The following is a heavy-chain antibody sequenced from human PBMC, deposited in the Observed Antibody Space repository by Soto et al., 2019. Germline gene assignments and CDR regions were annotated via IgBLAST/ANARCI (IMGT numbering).Heavy chain of an antibody. CDR3: ARDSDYYSLMP. D-gene: IGHD2-21*01. CDR1: GGSVSTGDYS. Sequence: QLQLQESDSGLVKPSQTLSLTCAVSGGSVSTGDYSWSWIRQPPGKGLEWIGCIYHTGRTYYNPSLKSRVTISVDRSTNQFSLKLSSVTAADTAVYYCARDSDYYSLMPWGQGTLVTVSS. J-gene: IGHJ5*02. V-gene: IGHV4-30-2*01. CDR2: IYHTGRT.